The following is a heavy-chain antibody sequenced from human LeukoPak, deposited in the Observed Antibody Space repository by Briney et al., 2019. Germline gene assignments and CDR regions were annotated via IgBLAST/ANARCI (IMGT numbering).Heavy chain of an antibody. CDR2: INWNGGST. D-gene: IGHD4-23*01. CDR1: GFTFDDYG. Sequence: PGGSLRLSCAASGFTFDDYGMSWVRQAPGKGLEWVSGINWNGGSTGYADSVKGRFTISRDNAKNSLYLQMNSLRAEDTALYYCARDVTAGAYGGNLYYYYYYYMDVWGKGTTVTVSS. CDR3: ARDVTAGAYGGNLYYYYYYYMDV. V-gene: IGHV3-20*04. J-gene: IGHJ6*03.